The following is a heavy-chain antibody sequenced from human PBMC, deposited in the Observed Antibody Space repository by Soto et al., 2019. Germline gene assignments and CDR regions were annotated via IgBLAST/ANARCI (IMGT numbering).Heavy chain of an antibody. V-gene: IGHV3-23*01. D-gene: IGHD4-17*01. Sequence: EVQLLESGGGLVQPGGSLRLSCAASGFTFSSYAMSWVRQAPGKGLEWVSAISGSGGSTYYADSVKGRFTISRDNSQNTLYLQMNSLRAEDTAVYYCAKDRKADYGDYVEAFDIWGQGTMVTVSS. J-gene: IGHJ3*02. CDR3: AKDRKADYGDYVEAFDI. CDR1: GFTFSSYA. CDR2: ISGSGGST.